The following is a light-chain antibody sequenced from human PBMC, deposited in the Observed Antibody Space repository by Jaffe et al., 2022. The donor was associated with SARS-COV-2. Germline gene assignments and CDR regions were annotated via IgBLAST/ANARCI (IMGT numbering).Light chain of an antibody. CDR2: AAS. V-gene: IGKV1-39*01. CDR1: QRISRY. CDR3: QQTYSSLST. Sequence: DIQMTQSPSSLSASVGDRVTITCRASQRISRYLNWYQQKPGEAPKLLIHAASSLQSGVPSRFSGSGSGTDFTLTISSLQPEDFATYFCQQTYSSLSTFGQGTKVEIE. J-gene: IGKJ1*01.